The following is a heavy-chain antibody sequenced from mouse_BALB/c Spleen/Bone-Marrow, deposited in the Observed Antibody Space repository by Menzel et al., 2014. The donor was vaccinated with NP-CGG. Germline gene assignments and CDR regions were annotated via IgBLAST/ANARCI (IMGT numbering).Heavy chain of an antibody. CDR3: ANYYGSTWFAY. V-gene: IGHV5-4*02. CDR2: ISDGGSYT. Sequence: EVKLVESGGGLVKPGGSLKLSCAASGFTFSDHYMYWVRQTPEKRLEWVATISDGGSYTYYPDSVKGRFTISRDNAKNNLYLQMNSLKSEDTAMYYCANYYGSTWFAYWGQGALVTVSA. J-gene: IGHJ3*01. D-gene: IGHD1-1*01. CDR1: GFTFSDHY.